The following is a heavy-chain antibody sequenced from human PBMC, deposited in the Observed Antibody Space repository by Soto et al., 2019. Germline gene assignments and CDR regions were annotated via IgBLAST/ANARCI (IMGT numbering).Heavy chain of an antibody. CDR2: ISAYNGNT. V-gene: IGHV1-18*01. CDR3: ARDPPPPDY. CDR1: GYTFASYA. J-gene: IGHJ4*02. Sequence: QVQLVQTGAEVKKPGASVKVSCKASGYTFASYAISWMRQAPGQGLEWMGWISAYNGNTNYAQKLQGRVTMTTDTSTSTAYRELRSLRSDDTAVYYCARDPPPPDYWGQGTLVTVSS.